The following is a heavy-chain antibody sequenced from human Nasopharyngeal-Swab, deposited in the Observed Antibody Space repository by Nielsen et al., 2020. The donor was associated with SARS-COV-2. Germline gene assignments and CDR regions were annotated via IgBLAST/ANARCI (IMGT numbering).Heavy chain of an antibody. Sequence: GESLKISCEGSGYSFTSYWIAWVRQMPGKGLEWMGIIYPRDSDTRYSPSFQGQVTISADKSIRTAYLQWSSLKASDTAMYYCVRPEGVATSFKYYFQYGMDVWGQGTMVTVSS. V-gene: IGHV5-51*01. J-gene: IGHJ6*02. D-gene: IGHD5-12*01. CDR1: GYSFTSYW. CDR3: VRPEGVATSFKYYFQYGMDV. CDR2: IYPRDSDT.